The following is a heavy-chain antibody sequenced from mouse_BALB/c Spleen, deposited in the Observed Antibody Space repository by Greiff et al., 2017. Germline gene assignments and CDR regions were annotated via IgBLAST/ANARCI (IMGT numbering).Heavy chain of an antibody. Sequence: DVKLQESGGGLVQPGGSLNLSCAASGFDFSRYWMSWARQAPGKGQEWIGEINPGSSTINYTPSLKDKFIISRDNAKNTLYLQMSKVRSEDTALYYCARRTGPTYAMDYWGQGTSVTVSS. D-gene: IGHD3-1*01. V-gene: IGHV4-2*02. J-gene: IGHJ4*01. CDR3: ARRTGPTYAMDY. CDR1: GFDFSRYW. CDR2: INPGSSTI.